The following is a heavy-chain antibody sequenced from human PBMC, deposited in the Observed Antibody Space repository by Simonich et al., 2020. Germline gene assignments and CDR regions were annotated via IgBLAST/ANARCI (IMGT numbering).Heavy chain of an antibody. J-gene: IGHJ4*02. CDR3: ARDQGGRAASATDY. Sequence: QVQLVQSEAEVKKPGASVQVSCKASGYTLPRYGYSWVGQTPGKGLGWLGWISAYNGNTNYAQKLQGRVTMTTDTSTSTAYMELRSLRSDDTAGYYCARDQGGRAASATDYWGQGTLVTVSS. CDR2: ISAYNGNT. V-gene: IGHV1-18*01. CDR1: GYTLPRYG. D-gene: IGHD6-13*01.